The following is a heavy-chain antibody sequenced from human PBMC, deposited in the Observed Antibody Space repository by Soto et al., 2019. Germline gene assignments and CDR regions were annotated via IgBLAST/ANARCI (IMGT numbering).Heavy chain of an antibody. V-gene: IGHV1-3*01. CDR3: ARDGAVAGDSNFDY. D-gene: IGHD6-19*01. CDR2: INAGNGNI. J-gene: IGHJ4*02. Sequence: ASVKVSCKASGYTFTSSAIHWVRQAPGQGLEWMGWINAGNGNIKHSQKFQHRVTITRDTSASTAYMELSSLRLEDTAVYYCARDGAVAGDSNFDYWGQGTLVTVSS. CDR1: GYTFTSSA.